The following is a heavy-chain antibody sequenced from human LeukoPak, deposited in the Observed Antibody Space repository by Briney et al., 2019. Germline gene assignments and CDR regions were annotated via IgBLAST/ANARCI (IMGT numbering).Heavy chain of an antibody. CDR3: ARGIRHYCSGGSCYPAY. CDR1: GFTFSSYS. V-gene: IGHV3-48*01. CDR2: ISSSSSTI. Sequence: GGSLRLSCAASGFTFSSYSMNWVRQAPGKGLEWVSYISSSSSTIYYADSVKGRFTISRDNAKNSLYLQMNSLRAEDTAVYYCARGIRHYCSGGSCYPAYWGQGTLVTVPS. D-gene: IGHD2-15*01. J-gene: IGHJ4*02.